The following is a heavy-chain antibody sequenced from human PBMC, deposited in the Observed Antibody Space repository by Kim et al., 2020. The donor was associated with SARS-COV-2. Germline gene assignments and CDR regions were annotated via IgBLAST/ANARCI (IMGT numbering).Heavy chain of an antibody. CDR3: ARELYYDSSGYDY. CDR1: GGSISSYY. D-gene: IGHD3-22*01. V-gene: IGHV4-59*01. J-gene: IGHJ4*02. CDR2: IYYSGST. Sequence: SETLSLTCTVSGGSISSYYLSWIRQPPGKGLEWIGYIYYSGSTNYNPSLKSRVTISVDTSKNQFSLKLSSVTAADTAVYYCARELYYDSSGYDYWGQGTLVTVSS.